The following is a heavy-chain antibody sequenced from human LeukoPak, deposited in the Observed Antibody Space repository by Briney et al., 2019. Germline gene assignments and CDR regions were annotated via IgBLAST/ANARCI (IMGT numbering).Heavy chain of an antibody. CDR1: GFTFSSYG. J-gene: IGHJ4*02. V-gene: IGHV3-30*03. CDR2: ISYDGSNK. CDR3: ARTTYCTTSSCPGLDY. D-gene: IGHD2-2*01. Sequence: GGSLRLSCAASGFTFSSYGMHWVRQAPGKGLEWVAVISYDGSNKYYADSVKGRFTISRDNSKNTLYLQMNSLRAEDTAVYYCARTTYCTTSSCPGLDYWGQGTLVTVSS.